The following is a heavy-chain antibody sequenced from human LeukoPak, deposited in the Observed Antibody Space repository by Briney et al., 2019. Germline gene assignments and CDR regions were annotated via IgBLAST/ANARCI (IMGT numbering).Heavy chain of an antibody. CDR3: AKAYSSGWTYFDY. CDR2: ISGSGGST. J-gene: IGHJ4*02. Sequence: GGSLRLSCAASGFTFSSYAMSWVRQAPGKGLDWVSSISGSGGSTYYADSVKGRFTISRDNSKNTLYLQMNTLTADDTAMYYCAKAYSSGWTYFDYWGQGALVTVSS. CDR1: GFTFSSYA. D-gene: IGHD6-25*01. V-gene: IGHV3-23*01.